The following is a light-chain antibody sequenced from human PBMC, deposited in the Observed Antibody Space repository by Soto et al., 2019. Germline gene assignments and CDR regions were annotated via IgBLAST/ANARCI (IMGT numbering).Light chain of an antibody. J-gene: IGLJ2*01. CDR1: SGHSSYD. Sequence: QPVLTQSPSASASLGASVKLTCTLSSGHSSYDIAWHQQQPEKGPRYLMRLNSDGSHSKGDGIPDRFSGSISGAERYLTISSLKSEDEADYYCQTWGTGIVFGGGTKLTVL. V-gene: IGLV4-69*01. CDR2: LNSDGSH. CDR3: QTWGTGIV.